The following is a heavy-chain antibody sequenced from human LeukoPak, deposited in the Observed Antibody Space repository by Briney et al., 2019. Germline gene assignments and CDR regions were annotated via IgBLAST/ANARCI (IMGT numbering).Heavy chain of an antibody. CDR3: ASRWWLRPNYYYGMDV. D-gene: IGHD5-12*01. V-gene: IGHV1-2*02. J-gene: IGHJ6*02. Sequence: GASVKVSCKASGYTFTGYYMHWVRQAPGQGLEWMGWINPNSGGTNYAQKFQGRVTMTRDTSISTAYMELSRLRSDDTAVYYCASRWWLRPNYYYGMDVWGQGTTVTVSS. CDR1: GYTFTGYY. CDR2: INPNSGGT.